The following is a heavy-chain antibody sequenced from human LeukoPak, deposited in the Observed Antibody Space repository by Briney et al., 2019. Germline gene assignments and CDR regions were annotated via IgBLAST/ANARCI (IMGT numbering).Heavy chain of an antibody. CDR3: ARGHIVVVIAPAHDI. J-gene: IGHJ3*02. CDR1: GFTFSSYA. V-gene: IGHV3-21*01. CDR2: ISSSSSYI. Sequence: GGSLRLSCAASGFTFSSYAMNWVRQAPGKGLEWVSSISSSSSYIYYADSVKGRFTISRDNAKNSLYLQMNSLRAEDTAVYYCARGHIVVVIAPAHDIWGQGTMVTVSS. D-gene: IGHD2-21*01.